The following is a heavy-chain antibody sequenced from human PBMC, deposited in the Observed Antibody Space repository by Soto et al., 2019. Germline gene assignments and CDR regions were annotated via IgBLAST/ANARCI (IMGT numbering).Heavy chain of an antibody. CDR3: AISYSDFWSGFCYFDQ. V-gene: IGHV1-3*01. CDR1: GYTFTSYA. J-gene: IGHJ4*01. CDR2: INAGNGNT. Sequence: QVQLVQSGAEVKKPGASVKVSCKASGYTFTSYAIHWVRQAPGQGLEWMGWINAGNGNTRYSQNFQSRVTITRDTSASTVYMELSSLTSEDTAVYYCAISYSDFWSGFCYFDQWGQGTLVTVCS. D-gene: IGHD3-3*01.